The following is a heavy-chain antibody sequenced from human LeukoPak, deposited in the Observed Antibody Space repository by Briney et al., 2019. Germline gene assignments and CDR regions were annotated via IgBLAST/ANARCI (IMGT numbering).Heavy chain of an antibody. CDR2: IYYSGST. J-gene: IGHJ4*02. CDR3: ARDLLLYDYLRGGGYFDY. V-gene: IGHV4-39*07. Sequence: SETLSLTCSVSGGSISNSHYYWGWIRLPPGKGMEWIGTIYYSGSTNYNPSLKSRVTMSVDTSKNQFSLKLSSVTAADTAVYYCARDLLLYDYLRGGGYFDYWGQGTLVTVSS. D-gene: IGHD3-16*01. CDR1: GGSISNSHYY.